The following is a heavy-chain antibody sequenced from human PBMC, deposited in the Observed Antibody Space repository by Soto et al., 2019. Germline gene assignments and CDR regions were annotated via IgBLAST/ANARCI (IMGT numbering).Heavy chain of an antibody. V-gene: IGHV3-21*01. Sequence: GGSLRLSCAPSGFTFSRYAMRWVPQAPGKGLEWVSSISSSSSYIYYADSVKGRFTISRDNAKNSLYLQMNSLRAEDTAVYYCARDSSGWYVNIWGQGTMVTVSS. CDR3: ARDSSGWYVNI. CDR1: GFTFSRYA. D-gene: IGHD6-19*01. CDR2: ISSSSSYI. J-gene: IGHJ3*02.